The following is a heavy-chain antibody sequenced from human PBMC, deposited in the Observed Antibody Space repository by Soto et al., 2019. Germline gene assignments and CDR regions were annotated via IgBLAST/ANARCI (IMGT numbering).Heavy chain of an antibody. D-gene: IGHD3-16*01. V-gene: IGHV2-5*01. CDR2: IYWNDDK. Sequence: SGPTLVNPTQTLTLTCSISGFSLSARGVGVGWIRQPPGKALEWLAIIYWNDDKLYSPSLKSRLTITKDTAENQVVLTMTNMDPVDTATYFCAHSPWGAAPDYWGQGTVVTVSS. CDR3: AHSPWGAAPDY. J-gene: IGHJ4*02. CDR1: GFSLSARGVG.